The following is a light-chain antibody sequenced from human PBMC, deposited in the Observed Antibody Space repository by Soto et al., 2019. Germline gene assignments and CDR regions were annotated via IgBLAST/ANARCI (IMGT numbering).Light chain of an antibody. CDR3: QQYHTSPLT. Sequence: EIVLTQSPGTLSLSPGERATFSWRASQSVSSSYIDCYQQKRGQAPRRLIYGASIRATGIPERFSGSGYGTDLTITISRLENEDFELYYCQQYHTSPLTFGHGTQVDIK. CDR2: GAS. CDR1: QSVSSSY. V-gene: IGKV3-20*01. J-gene: IGKJ1*01.